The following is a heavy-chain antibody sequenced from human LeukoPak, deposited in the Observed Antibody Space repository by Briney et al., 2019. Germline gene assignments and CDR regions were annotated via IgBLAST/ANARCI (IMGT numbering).Heavy chain of an antibody. D-gene: IGHD3-10*01. CDR3: ARDRDGSGIFDY. CDR1: GFTFTDYY. CDR2: ISFSGSSI. J-gene: IGHJ4*02. Sequence: PGGSLRLSCAASGFTFTDYYMSWIRQAPGKGLEWVSYISFSGSSIYYGDSVKGRFTISRDNAKNSLYLQMNSLRAEDTAVYYCARDRDGSGIFDYWGQGTLVTVSS. V-gene: IGHV3-11*01.